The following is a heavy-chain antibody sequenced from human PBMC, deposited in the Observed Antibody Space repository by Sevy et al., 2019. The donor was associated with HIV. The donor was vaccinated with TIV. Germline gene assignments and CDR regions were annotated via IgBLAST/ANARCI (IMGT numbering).Heavy chain of an antibody. J-gene: IGHJ4*02. Sequence: GGSLRLSCSAFGFTFQTFGMHWVRQSPGKGPEWLAVISSDGLNRNYADSVRGRFTISRDNSKNLLFLEMNSLIPNDTAVYFCTKESLRGTYIRGDFDHWGQGTLVTVSS. CDR3: TKESLRGTYIRGDFDH. D-gene: IGHD3-10*02. CDR2: ISSDGLNR. CDR1: GFTFQTFG. V-gene: IGHV3-30*18.